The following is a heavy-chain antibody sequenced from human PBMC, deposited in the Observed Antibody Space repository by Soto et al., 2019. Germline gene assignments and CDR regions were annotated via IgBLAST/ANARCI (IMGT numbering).Heavy chain of an antibody. V-gene: IGHV3-15*07. D-gene: IGHD2-2*01. J-gene: IGHJ3*01. CDR2: IKSKTDGGTT. CDR1: GFTFSNAW. CDR3: TTDLSYYIFVVVPGAMSPTG. Sequence: EVQLVESGGGLVKPGGSLRLSCAASGFTFSNAWMNWVRQAPGKGLEWVGRIKSKTDGGTTDYAAPVKGRFTISRDDSKNPLYLQMKRLKTEGTAVYYCTTDLSYYIFVVVPGAMSPTGWGQGTMVTVSS.